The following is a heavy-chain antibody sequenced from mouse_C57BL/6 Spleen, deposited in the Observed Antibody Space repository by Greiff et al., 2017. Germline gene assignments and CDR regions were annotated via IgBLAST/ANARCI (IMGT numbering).Heavy chain of an antibody. V-gene: IGHV1-50*01. J-gene: IGHJ4*01. CDR3: AKYYGSSYGEDYAMDY. Sequence: QVQLQQPGAELVKPGASVKLSCKASGYTFTSYWMQWVKQRPGQGLEWIGEIDPSDSYTNYNQKFKGKATLTVDTSSSTAYMQLSSLTSEDSAVYYWAKYYGSSYGEDYAMDYWGQGTSVTVSS. CDR1: GYTFTSYW. CDR2: IDPSDSYT. D-gene: IGHD1-1*01.